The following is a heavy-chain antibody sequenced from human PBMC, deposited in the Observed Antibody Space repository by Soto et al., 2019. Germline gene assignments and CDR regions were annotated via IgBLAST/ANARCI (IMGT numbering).Heavy chain of an antibody. Sequence: QVQLVQSGGGAVQPGRSLRLSCVGSGFTFRSFGMHWVRQAPGKGLEWVSVISYDGSAKYYGDAVKGRFTIYRDNSKNTVYLEINNLRPEDTAVYYCAREIGVAVSHAWRVTDYWGQGILVTVSS. V-gene: IGHV3-30*03. CDR2: ISYDGSAK. CDR3: AREIGVAVSHAWRVTDY. D-gene: IGHD6-19*01. CDR1: GFTFRSFG. J-gene: IGHJ4*02.